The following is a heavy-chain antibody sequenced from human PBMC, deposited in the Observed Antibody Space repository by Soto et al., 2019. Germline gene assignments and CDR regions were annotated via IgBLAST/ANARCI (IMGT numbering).Heavy chain of an antibody. D-gene: IGHD1-26*01. Sequence: QVQLVESGGDVVQPGRSLRLSCAASGFTFFKYAMHWVRQAPGKGLEWVAVISYDGNNKYYADSVRGRFTISRDHSNNTLYLQMNSPRGDDTAIYYCARGGGADGMDVWGPGTTVTVS. V-gene: IGHV3-30-3*01. CDR1: GFTFFKYA. CDR2: ISYDGNNK. CDR3: ARGGGADGMDV. J-gene: IGHJ6*02.